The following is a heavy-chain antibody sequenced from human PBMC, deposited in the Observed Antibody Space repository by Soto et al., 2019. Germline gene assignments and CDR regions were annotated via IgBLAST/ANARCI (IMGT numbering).Heavy chain of an antibody. J-gene: IGHJ6*02. CDR2: IIPIFGTA. CDR1: GGTFSNYA. D-gene: IGHD3-22*01. V-gene: IGHV1-69*13. CDR3: ARDRLVFDSSGYASLLYYYYGMDV. Sequence: SVKVSCKASGGTFSNYAISWVRQAPGQGLEWMGGIIPIFGTANYAQKFQGRVTITADESTSSAYMELSSLRSEDTAVYYCARDRLVFDSSGYASLLYYYYGMDVWGQGTTVTVSS.